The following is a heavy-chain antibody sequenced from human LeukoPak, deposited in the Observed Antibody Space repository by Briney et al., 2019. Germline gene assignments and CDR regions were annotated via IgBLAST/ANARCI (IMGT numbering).Heavy chain of an antibody. CDR2: IYTSGST. CDR1: GGSISSGSYY. CDR3: ARGPLLDP. V-gene: IGHV4-61*02. J-gene: IGHJ5*02. Sequence: PSETLSLTCTVSGGSISSGSYYWSWIRQPAGKGLEWIGRIYTSGSTNYNPSLKSRVTISVDTSKNQFSLKLSSVTAADTAVYYCARGPLLDPWGQGTLVTVSS.